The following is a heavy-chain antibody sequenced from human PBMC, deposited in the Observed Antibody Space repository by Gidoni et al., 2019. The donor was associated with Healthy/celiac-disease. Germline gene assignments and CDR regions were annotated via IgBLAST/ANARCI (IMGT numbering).Heavy chain of an antibody. J-gene: IGHJ6*02. V-gene: IGHV3-74*01. CDR2: INSDGGST. Sequence: EVQLVESGGGLVQPGGSLRLSCAASGFTFSSYWMHWVRQAPGKGLVWVSRINSDGGSTSYADSVKGRFTISRDNAKNTLYLQMNSLRAEDTAVYYCASVRGYCSSTSCYIFFGLGMDVWGQGTTVTVSS. D-gene: IGHD2-2*02. CDR3: ASVRGYCSSTSCYIFFGLGMDV. CDR1: GFTFSSYW.